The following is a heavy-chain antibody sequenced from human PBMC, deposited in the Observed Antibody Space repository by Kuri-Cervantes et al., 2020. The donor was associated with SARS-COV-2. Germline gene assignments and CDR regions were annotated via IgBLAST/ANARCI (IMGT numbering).Heavy chain of an antibody. CDR1: GFTFNTYS. Sequence: GESLKTSCAAAGFTFNTYSMTWVRQAPGKGLESVANIKQDGSEKYYVDSVKGRFTISRDNAKNALYLQMNSLRAEDTAVYHCAREEVVPAAVRGYFYRYGMGVWGQGTTVTVSS. D-gene: IGHD2-2*01. V-gene: IGHV3-7*04. CDR3: AREEVVPAAVRGYFYRYGMGV. J-gene: IGHJ6*02. CDR2: IKQDGSEK.